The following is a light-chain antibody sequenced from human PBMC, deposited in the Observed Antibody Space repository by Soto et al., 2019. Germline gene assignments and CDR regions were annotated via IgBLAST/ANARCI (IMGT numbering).Light chain of an antibody. J-gene: IGKJ3*01. V-gene: IGKV3-20*01. Sequence: EMVLTQSPGTLSLSPGERATLSYSASQSVSNNYLAWYQQKPGQAPRFLMYGASSRATGTPDRFSGSGSGIDFTLTISRLEPEDYAVYYCQQCGSSPVSFGPGTKVDIK. CDR1: QSVSNNY. CDR2: GAS. CDR3: QQCGSSPVS.